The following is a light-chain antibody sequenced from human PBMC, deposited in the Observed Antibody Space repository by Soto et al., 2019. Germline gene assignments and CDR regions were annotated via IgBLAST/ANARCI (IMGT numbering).Light chain of an antibody. CDR2: DAS. V-gene: IGKV1-5*01. CDR3: EHMRT. CDR1: QNINNW. Sequence: DIQMNQSPSTLSSSIGDRVTITCLASQNINNWIAWYQQKPGKAPKFLIYDASTLESGVPSRFSGSGFGTEFSLTISSLQPDDFGSYYCEHMRTFGQGTKAYIK. J-gene: IGKJ1*01.